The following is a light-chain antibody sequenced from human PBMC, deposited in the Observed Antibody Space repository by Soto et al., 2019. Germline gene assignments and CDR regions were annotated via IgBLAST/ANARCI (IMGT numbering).Light chain of an antibody. CDR1: KLGDRY. V-gene: IGLV3-1*01. CDR2: QDS. CDR3: QAWDSSTASAV. J-gene: IGLJ7*01. Sequence: SYELTQPPSVSVSPGQTASITCSGAKLGDRYACWYQQKPGQSPVLVIYQDSKRPSGIPERFSGSNSGNTATLTISGTQAMDEADYYCQAWDSSTASAVFGGGTQLTVL.